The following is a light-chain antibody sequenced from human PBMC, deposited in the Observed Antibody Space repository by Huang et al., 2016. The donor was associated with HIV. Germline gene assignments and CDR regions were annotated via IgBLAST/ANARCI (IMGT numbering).Light chain of an antibody. J-gene: IGKJ3*01. CDR1: QSIDTY. CDR2: SAS. CDR3: QQSYSTLWT. Sequence: QMTKSPSSLSASVGDRVTITCRASQSIDTYLNWYQQKPGKAPKLLIYSASTLQTGVPSRFSGSGSGTDFTLTINSLQPEDFATYYCQQSYSTLWTFGPGTKVDIK. V-gene: IGKV1-39*01.